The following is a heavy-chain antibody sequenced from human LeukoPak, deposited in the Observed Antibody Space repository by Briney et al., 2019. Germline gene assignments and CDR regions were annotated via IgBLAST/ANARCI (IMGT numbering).Heavy chain of an antibody. CDR3: ANLPSSGGSN. CDR2: ISGSGGST. J-gene: IGHJ4*02. CDR1: GFTFSIYA. V-gene: IGHV3-23*01. D-gene: IGHD6-19*01. Sequence: GGSLRLSCAASGFTFSIYAMSWVRQAQGKGLEWVSAISGSGGSTYYADSVKGRFTISRDNSKNTLYLQMNSLRAEDTAVYYCANLPSSGGSNWGQGTLVTVSS.